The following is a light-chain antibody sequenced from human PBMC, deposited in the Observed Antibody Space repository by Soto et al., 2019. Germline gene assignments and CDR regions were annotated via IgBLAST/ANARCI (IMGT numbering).Light chain of an antibody. CDR1: QNIGNY. CDR2: TAS. J-gene: IGKJ5*01. V-gene: IGKV1-39*01. CDR3: QQGFSTTIN. Sequence: DIQMTQSPSPLSASVRGRVTITCRASQNIGNYLNWYQQTPGKAPRLLISTASSLQSGVPSRFSGSRSGADFTLSVSSLQPEDSATYYCQQGFSTTINCGPGTRLEIK.